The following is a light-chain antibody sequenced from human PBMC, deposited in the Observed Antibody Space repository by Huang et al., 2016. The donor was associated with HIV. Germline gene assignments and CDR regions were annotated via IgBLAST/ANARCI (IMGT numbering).Light chain of an antibody. J-gene: IGKJ2*01. V-gene: IGKV1-39*01. Sequence: DIQMTQSPSSLSESIGDRVIITCRASQDIGRLLNWYQQKPGKAPQLLIYEAAVLQTGVPSRFSGSGSGTHFTLTIRSLLPEDFATYYCQQSYSPSPFTFGLGTILDI. CDR3: QQSYSPSPFT. CDR1: QDIGRL. CDR2: EAA.